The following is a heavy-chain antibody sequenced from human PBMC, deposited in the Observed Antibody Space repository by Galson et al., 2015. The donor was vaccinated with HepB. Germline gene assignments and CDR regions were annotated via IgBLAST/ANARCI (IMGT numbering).Heavy chain of an antibody. V-gene: IGHV4-59*08. CDR1: GGSISSYY. CDR2: IYYSGST. J-gene: IGHJ5*02. Sequence: ETLSLTCTVSGGSISSYYWSWIRQPPGKGLEWIGYIYYSGSTNYNPSLKSRVTISVDTSKNQFSLKLSSVTAADTAVYYCARHGGGYYGSGSIWFDPWGQGTLVTVSS. CDR3: ARHGGGYYGSGSIWFDP. D-gene: IGHD3-10*01.